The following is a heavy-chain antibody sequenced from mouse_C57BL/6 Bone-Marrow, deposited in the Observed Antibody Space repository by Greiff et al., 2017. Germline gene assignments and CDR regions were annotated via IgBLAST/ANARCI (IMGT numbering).Heavy chain of an antibody. J-gene: IGHJ4*01. V-gene: IGHV1-75*01. CDR1: GYTFTDYY. D-gene: IGHD2-5*01. CDR3: ARRGYYSNNAMDY. Sequence: QVQLKESGPELVKPGASVKISCKASGYTFTDYYINWVKQRPGQGLEWIGWIFPGSGSTYYNEKFKGKATLTVDKSSSTAYMLLSSLTSEDSAVYFCARRGYYSNNAMDYWGQGTSVTVSS. CDR2: IFPGSGST.